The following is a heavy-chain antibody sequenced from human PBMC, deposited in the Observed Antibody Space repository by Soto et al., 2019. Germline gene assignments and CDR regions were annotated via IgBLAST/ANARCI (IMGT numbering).Heavy chain of an antibody. CDR2: ISTTGSYT. J-gene: IGHJ4*02. V-gene: IGHV3-11*05. CDR1: GFTFSDHY. Sequence: QVQLVESGGGLVKPGGSLRLSCAASGFTFSDHYMSWIRQSPGKGLEWVSYISTTGSYTNYADSVKGRFTISRDNAKSSLCLQMNSLRAEDAAVYYCARDKDGWEFGIDCGGQGTLVTVSA. CDR3: ARDKDGWEFGIDC. D-gene: IGHD1-26*01.